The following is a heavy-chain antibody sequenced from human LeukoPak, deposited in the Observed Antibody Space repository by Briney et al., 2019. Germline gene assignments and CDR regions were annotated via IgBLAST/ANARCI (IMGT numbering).Heavy chain of an antibody. V-gene: IGHV3-66*01. D-gene: IGHD3-9*01. CDR1: GFTVSSNY. J-gene: IGHJ4*02. Sequence: GGSLRLSCAASGFTVSSNYMSWVRQAPGKGLEWVSVIYSGGSTYYADSVKGRFTISRDNSKNTLYPQMNSLRAEDTAVYYCARAEGNDILNNWGQGTLVTVSS. CDR3: ARAEGNDILNN. CDR2: IYSGGST.